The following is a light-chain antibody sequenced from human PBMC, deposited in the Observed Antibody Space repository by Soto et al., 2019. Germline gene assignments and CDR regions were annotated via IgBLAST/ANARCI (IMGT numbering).Light chain of an antibody. Sequence: DIQLTQSPSFLSASVGDRVTITCRASQDISTFLAWYQQKLGNAPNLLIYDASTLQSGVPSRFSGSGSGTEFTLTISSLQPDDFATYYCQQYNSYSLTFGQGTRLEIK. CDR3: QQYNSYSLT. J-gene: IGKJ5*01. V-gene: IGKV1-9*01. CDR1: QDISTF. CDR2: DAS.